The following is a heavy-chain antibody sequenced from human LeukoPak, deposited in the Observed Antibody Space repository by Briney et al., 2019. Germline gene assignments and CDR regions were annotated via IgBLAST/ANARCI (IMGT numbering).Heavy chain of an antibody. J-gene: IGHJ6*01. CDR2: IYYSGST. CDR1: GGSISSYY. Sequence: SETLSLTCTVSGGSISSYYWSWIRQPPGKGLEWIGYIYYSGSTNYNPSLKSRVTISVDTSKNQFSLKLSSVPAADTAAYYCARGFWSGPRSFYYYYGMDVWGQGTTVTVSS. CDR3: ARGFWSGPRSFYYYYGMDV. D-gene: IGHD3-3*01. V-gene: IGHV4-59*01.